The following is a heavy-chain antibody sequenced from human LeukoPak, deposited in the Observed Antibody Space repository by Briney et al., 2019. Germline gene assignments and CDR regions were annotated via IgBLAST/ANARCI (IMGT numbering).Heavy chain of an antibody. CDR3: ARGYCSGGSCYSGYVRYYYYGMDV. V-gene: IGHV4-34*01. D-gene: IGHD2-15*01. J-gene: IGHJ6*02. Sequence: SETLSLTCAVYGGSFSGYYWSWIRQPPGKGLEWIGEINHSGSTNYNPSLKSRVTISVDTSKNQFSLKLSSVTAADTAVYSCARGYCSGGSCYSGYVRYYYYGMDVWGQGTTVTVSS. CDR1: GGSFSGYY. CDR2: INHSGST.